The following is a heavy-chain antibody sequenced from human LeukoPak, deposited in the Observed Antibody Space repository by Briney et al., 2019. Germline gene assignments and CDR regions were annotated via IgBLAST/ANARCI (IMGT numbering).Heavy chain of an antibody. Sequence: GVSLRLSCAASGFTVITNDMTWVRQAPGKGLEWVSVLYSDGNTKYADSVQGRFTISRDNSKNTLYLEMNSLSPDDTAVYYCARGVEPLAANTLAYWGQGTLVTVSS. CDR2: LYSDGNT. V-gene: IGHV3-53*01. CDR3: ARGVEPLAANTLAY. J-gene: IGHJ4*02. D-gene: IGHD1-14*01. CDR1: GFTVITND.